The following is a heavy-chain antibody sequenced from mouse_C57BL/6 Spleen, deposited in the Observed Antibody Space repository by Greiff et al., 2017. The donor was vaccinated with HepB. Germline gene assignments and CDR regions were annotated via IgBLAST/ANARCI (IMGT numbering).Heavy chain of an antibody. CDR2: ISNGGGST. D-gene: IGHD2-5*01. Sequence: EVQLMESGGGLVQPGGSLKLSCAASGFTFSDYYMYWVRQTPEKRLEWVAYISNGGGSTYYPDTVKGRFTISRDNAKNTLYLQMSRLKSEDTAMYYCARRGYSNSFAYWGQGTLVTVSA. J-gene: IGHJ3*01. CDR1: GFTFSDYY. CDR3: ARRGYSNSFAY. V-gene: IGHV5-12*01.